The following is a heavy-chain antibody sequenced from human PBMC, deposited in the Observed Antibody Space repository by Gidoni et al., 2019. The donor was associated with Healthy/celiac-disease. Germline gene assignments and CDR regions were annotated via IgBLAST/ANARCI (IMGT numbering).Heavy chain of an antibody. Sequence: EVQLVESGGGLVQPGGSLRLSCAASGFTFSSYSMNWVRQAPGKGLEWVSSISSSSSYIYYADSVKGRFTISRDNAKNSLYLQMNSLRAEDTAVYYCARDLGIAARPNWFDPWGQGTLVTVSS. CDR1: GFTFSSYS. CDR3: ARDLGIAARPNWFDP. V-gene: IGHV3-21*01. D-gene: IGHD6-6*01. CDR2: ISSSSSYI. J-gene: IGHJ5*02.